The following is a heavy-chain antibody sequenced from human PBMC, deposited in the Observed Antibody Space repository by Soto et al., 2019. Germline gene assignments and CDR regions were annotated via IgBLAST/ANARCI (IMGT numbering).Heavy chain of an antibody. D-gene: IGHD5-12*01. CDR2: INADNGKT. CDR1: GYTFSSHA. V-gene: IGHV1-3*01. J-gene: IGHJ5*02. CDR3: ARDFGYSGFDVVLNNWFDP. Sequence: GASVKVSCKASGYTFSSHALHWVRQAPGQRLEWMGGINADNGKTKYSQKFQGRVTITRDTSATTAYMEVSSLRSEDTAIYYCARDFGYSGFDVVLNNWFDPWGQGTLVTVSS.